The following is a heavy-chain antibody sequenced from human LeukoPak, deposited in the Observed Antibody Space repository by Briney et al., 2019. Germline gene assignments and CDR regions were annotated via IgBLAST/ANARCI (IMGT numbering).Heavy chain of an antibody. D-gene: IGHD3-10*01. J-gene: IGHJ4*02. CDR2: ISSSSSYI. CDR1: GFTFSSYS. CDR3: ARTHSNYYGSGSQLYYFDY. V-gene: IGHV3-21*01. Sequence: AGSLRLSCAASGFTFSSYSVNWVRQAPGKGLEWVSSISSSSSYIYYADSVKGRFTISRDNAKNSLYLQMNSLRAEDTAVYYCARTHSNYYGSGSQLYYFDYWGQGTLVTVSS.